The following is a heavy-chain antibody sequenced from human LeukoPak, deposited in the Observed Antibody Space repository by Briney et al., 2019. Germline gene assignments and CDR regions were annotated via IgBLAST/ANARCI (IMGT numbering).Heavy chain of an antibody. CDR2: ISCDGSDK. D-gene: IGHD6-19*01. V-gene: IGHV3-30-3*01. CDR3: ARADGSVAGPPSGH. Sequence: PGGSLRLSCAASGFTFSSYAMHWVRQAPGKGLEWVAIISCDGSDKYYADSMKGRLTISRDNSKSTLYLQMISLRTEDTAVYYSARADGSVAGPPSGHWGQGTLVTVSS. J-gene: IGHJ4*02. CDR1: GFTFSSYA.